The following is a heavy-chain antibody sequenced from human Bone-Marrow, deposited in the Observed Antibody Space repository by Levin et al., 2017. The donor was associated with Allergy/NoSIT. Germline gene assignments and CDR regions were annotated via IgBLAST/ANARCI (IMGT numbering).Heavy chain of an antibody. CDR1: GFTFSDYS. D-gene: IGHD3-9*01. CDR3: ARYFDYDILTGSYYYYYGMDV. Sequence: QAGGSLRLSCSASGFTFSDYSMAWVRQAPGKGLEWISYIAPANTSTYYAESVRGRFTISRDNDNNSLSLQMGSLRGEDTGVYYCARYFDYDILTGSYYYYYGMDVWGQGTTVTVSS. V-gene: IGHV3-48*04. CDR2: IAPANTST. J-gene: IGHJ6*02.